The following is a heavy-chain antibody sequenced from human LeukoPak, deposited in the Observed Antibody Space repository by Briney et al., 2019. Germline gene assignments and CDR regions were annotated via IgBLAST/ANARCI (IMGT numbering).Heavy chain of an antibody. V-gene: IGHV3-74*01. CDR2: SNIDGSTT. CDR3: VRDPSGSGFAFDS. CDR1: GFTFSSYW. J-gene: IGHJ4*02. Sequence: GGSLRLSCAASGFTFSSYWMHWVRQAPGRRLVWVSRSNIDGSTTTYADSVKGRFTISRDNSEDTLYLQMNSLRAEDTAVYYCVRDPSGSGFAFDSWGQGALVTVSS. D-gene: IGHD1-1*01.